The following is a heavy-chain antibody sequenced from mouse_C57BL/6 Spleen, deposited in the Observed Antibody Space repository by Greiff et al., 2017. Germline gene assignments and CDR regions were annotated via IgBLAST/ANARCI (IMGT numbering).Heavy chain of an antibody. CDR1: GYTFTDYN. Sequence: VQLQQSGPELVKPGASVKIPCKASGYTFTDYNMDWVKQSHGKSLEWIGDINPNNGGTIYNQKFKGKATLTVDKSSSTAYMELRSLTSEDTAVYYCARRDYGSSLYFDYWGQGTTLTVSS. D-gene: IGHD1-1*01. J-gene: IGHJ2*01. CDR3: ARRDYGSSLYFDY. V-gene: IGHV1-18*01. CDR2: INPNNGGT.